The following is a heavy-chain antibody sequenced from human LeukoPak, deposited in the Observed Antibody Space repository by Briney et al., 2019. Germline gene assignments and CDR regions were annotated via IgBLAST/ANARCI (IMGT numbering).Heavy chain of an antibody. CDR1: GFTVSSHY. CDR2: IYSGGST. CDR3: ARVLLERPGIDSFDM. Sequence: GGSLRLSCAASGFTVSSHYMSWVRQAPGKGLEWVSVIYSGGSTYYADSVKGRFTISRDNAGNSLYLHMNSLRAEDTAVYYCARVLLERPGIDSFDMWGQGTMVTVSS. J-gene: IGHJ3*02. V-gene: IGHV3-53*01. D-gene: IGHD1-1*01.